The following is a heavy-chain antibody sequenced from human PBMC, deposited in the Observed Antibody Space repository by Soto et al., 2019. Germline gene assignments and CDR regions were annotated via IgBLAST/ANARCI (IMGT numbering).Heavy chain of an antibody. CDR1: GGSFSGYY. CDR3: ARGITMVRGAYYFDY. V-gene: IGHV4-34*01. CDR2: INHSGST. J-gene: IGHJ4*02. Sequence: SETLSLTCAVYGGSFSGYYWSWIRQPPGKGLEWIGEINHSGSTNYNPSLKSRVTIPVDTSKNQFSLKLSSVTAADTAVYYCARGITMVRGAYYFDYWGQGTLVTVSS. D-gene: IGHD3-10*01.